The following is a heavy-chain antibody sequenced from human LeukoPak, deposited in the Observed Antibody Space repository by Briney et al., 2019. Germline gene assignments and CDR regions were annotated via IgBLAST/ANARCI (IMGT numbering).Heavy chain of an antibody. CDR2: INPKSGVT. CDR3: ARDTSRAITVTPNDVFDL. V-gene: IGHV1-2*02. CDR1: QYTFTDYY. J-gene: IGHJ3*01. D-gene: IGHD1-20*01. Sequence: ASVKVSCKATQYTFTDYYIHWLRQAPGQGLEWMGWINPKSGVTKYAQKFQGRVTVTRDTSISSAYMELTSLRPDDTAVYYCARDTSRAITVTPNDVFDLWGQGTMVTVSS.